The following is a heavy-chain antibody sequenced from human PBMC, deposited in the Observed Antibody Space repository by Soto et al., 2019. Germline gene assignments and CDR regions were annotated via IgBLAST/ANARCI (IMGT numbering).Heavy chain of an antibody. CDR1: GGTFSSYA. V-gene: IGHV1-69*06. J-gene: IGHJ6*02. CDR2: IIPIFGTA. Sequence: QVQLVQSGAEVKKPGSSVKVSCKASGGTFSSYAISWVRQAPGQGLEWMGGIIPIFGTANYAQKFQGRVTITADKSTSTAYMELSSLRYEDTAVYYCARDDRYCSGGSCSPRGYYYYGMDVWGQGTTVTVSS. D-gene: IGHD2-15*01. CDR3: ARDDRYCSGGSCSPRGYYYYGMDV.